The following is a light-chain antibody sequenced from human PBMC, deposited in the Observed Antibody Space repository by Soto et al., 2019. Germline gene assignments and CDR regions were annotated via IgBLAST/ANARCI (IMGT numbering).Light chain of an antibody. CDR1: NSNIGSNT. Sequence: QSVLTQAPSASGTPGQRVTISCSGSNSNIGSNTVSWYQQVPGTAPKVLIYNNDQRPSGVPDRLSGSKSGTSASLAIGGLQSWDEAYYYCAAREGNPDGWVFGGGTKLTVL. V-gene: IGLV1-44*01. CDR2: NND. J-gene: IGLJ3*02. CDR3: AAREGNPDGWV.